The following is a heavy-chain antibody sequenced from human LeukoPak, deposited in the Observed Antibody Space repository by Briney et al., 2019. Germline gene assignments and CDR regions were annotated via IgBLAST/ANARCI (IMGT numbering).Heavy chain of an antibody. CDR3: ARDTTMSGIYFA. V-gene: IGHV4-38-2*02. J-gene: IGHJ4*02. CDR2: IYYSGTT. D-gene: IGHD3-10*01. Sequence: SETLSLTCTVSGHSISGGYYWAWIRQSPEKGLQWIGNIYYSGTTYFNPSLKSRVTISVDTSKSQFSLKLRSVTAADTAVYYCARDTTMSGIYFAWGQGTLVTVSS. CDR1: GHSISGGYY.